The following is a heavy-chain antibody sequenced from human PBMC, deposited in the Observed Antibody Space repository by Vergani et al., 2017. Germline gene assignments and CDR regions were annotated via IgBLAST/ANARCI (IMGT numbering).Heavy chain of an antibody. Sequence: EVQLLESGGGLVLPGGSLRLSCAASGFTFSGYGMNWVRQAPGKGLEWVSYISSGSSSIYYADSVKGRFTISRDNAKNTLYLQVNSLRAEDTAVFYCAKVWYTSSPFEYWGQGTLVTVSS. CDR3: AKVWYTSSPFEY. D-gene: IGHD6-13*01. V-gene: IGHV3-48*01. CDR2: ISSGSSSI. CDR1: GFTFSGYG. J-gene: IGHJ4*02.